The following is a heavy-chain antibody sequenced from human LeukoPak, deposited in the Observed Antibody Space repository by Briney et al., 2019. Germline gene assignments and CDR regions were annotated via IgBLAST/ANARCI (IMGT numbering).Heavy chain of an antibody. J-gene: IGHJ4*02. V-gene: IGHV1-2*02. Sequence: ASVKVSCKASGYTFTYYFMHWVRQAPGQGLEWMGMINPNSGGTNYAQKFQGRVTMTRDTSISTAYMELSRLRSDDTAVYYCARGRTVTTSDWGQGTLVTVSS. CDR3: ARGRTVTTSD. CDR2: INPNSGGT. CDR1: GYTFTYYF. D-gene: IGHD4-17*01.